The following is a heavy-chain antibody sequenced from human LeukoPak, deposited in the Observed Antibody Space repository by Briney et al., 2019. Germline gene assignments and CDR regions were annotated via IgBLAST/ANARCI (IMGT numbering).Heavy chain of an antibody. Sequence: GGSLRLSCVASGFNFNSYTMNWVRQAPGKGLEWISYISTSSGGATINYADSVKGRFTISRDNAKNSVYLQMNSLRAEDTAVYYCVRDTVTSPIVYWGQGTLVIVSA. CDR2: ISTSSGGATI. CDR1: GFNFNSYT. V-gene: IGHV3-48*01. J-gene: IGHJ4*02. D-gene: IGHD4-11*01. CDR3: VRDTVTSPIVY.